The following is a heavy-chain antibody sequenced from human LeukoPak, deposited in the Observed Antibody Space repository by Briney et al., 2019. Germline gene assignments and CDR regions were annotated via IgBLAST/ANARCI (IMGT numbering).Heavy chain of an antibody. CDR1: GYTFTGYY. V-gene: IGHV1-2*02. D-gene: IGHD5-18*01. Sequence: ASVKVSCKTSGYTFTGYYMHWVRQAPGQGLEWMGWINPNSGGTNYAQKFQGRVTMTRDTSISTAYMELSSLRSDDTAMYYCASGLSSLFSFGAALEYYMDVWGKGTPVTVSS. J-gene: IGHJ6*03. CDR2: INPNSGGT. CDR3: ASGLSSLFSFGAALEYYMDV.